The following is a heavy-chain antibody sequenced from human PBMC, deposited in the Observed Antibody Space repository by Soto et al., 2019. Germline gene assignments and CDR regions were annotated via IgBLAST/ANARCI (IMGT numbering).Heavy chain of an antibody. Sequence: PSETLSLTCTVSGDSINSADYYWSWLRQPPGKGLEWIGYIYYSRSDYYNPSLGRRATITIDTSRNQFSLNLMSVTAADTAVYYCARVVLFYDSSGYSFYYFDYWGQGALVTVSS. J-gene: IGHJ4*02. V-gene: IGHV4-30-4*01. CDR1: GDSINSADYY. CDR3: ARVVLFYDSSGYSFYYFDY. D-gene: IGHD3-22*01. CDR2: IYYSRSD.